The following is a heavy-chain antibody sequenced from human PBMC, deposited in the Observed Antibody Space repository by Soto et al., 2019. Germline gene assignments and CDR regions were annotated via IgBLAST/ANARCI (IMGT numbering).Heavy chain of an antibody. V-gene: IGHV3-7*01. CDR3: AREAPVAQLDY. Sequence: EVQLVESGGGLVQPGGSLRLSCAASGFTFNTYWMSWVRQAPGKGLQWVANIKEDGSGKYYVDSAKGRFTISRDNAMKSLYLQINSLRPEDTAVYYCAREAPVAQLDYRGQGTLVTVSS. CDR1: GFTFNTYW. CDR2: IKEDGSGK. J-gene: IGHJ4*02.